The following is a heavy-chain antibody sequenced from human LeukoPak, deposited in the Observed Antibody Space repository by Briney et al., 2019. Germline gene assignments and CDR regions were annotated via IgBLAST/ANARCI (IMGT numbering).Heavy chain of an antibody. V-gene: IGHV3-74*01. J-gene: IGHJ5*02. CDR2: INPDGSST. Sequence: GGSLRLSCAASGFTLSTYWMHWVRQAPGKGLVWVSRINPDGSSTSYADSVKGRFTISRDNAKNTLYLQMNSLSAEDTAVYYCARPSGWEYGFDPWGQGTQVTVSS. CDR1: GFTLSTYW. D-gene: IGHD1-26*01. CDR3: ARPSGWEYGFDP.